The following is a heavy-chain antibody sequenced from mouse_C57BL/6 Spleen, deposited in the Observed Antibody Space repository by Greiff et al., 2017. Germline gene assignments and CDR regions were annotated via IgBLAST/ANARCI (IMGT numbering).Heavy chain of an antibody. D-gene: IGHD1-1*01. CDR3: ARVVVGYYGYFDV. CDR2: ISYDGSN. Sequence: EVQLQESGPGLVKPSQSLSLTCSVTGYSITSGYYWNWIRQFPGNKLEWMGYISYDGSNNYNPFLKNRISITRDTSKNQFFLKLNAVTTGDTATYYCARVVVGYYGYFDVWGTGTTVTVSS. CDR1: GYSITSGYY. V-gene: IGHV3-6*01. J-gene: IGHJ1*03.